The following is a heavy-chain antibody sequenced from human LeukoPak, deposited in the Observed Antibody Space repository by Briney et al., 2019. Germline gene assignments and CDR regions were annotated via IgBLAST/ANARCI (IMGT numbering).Heavy chain of an antibody. CDR3: ARRLTQYDCFDP. D-gene: IGHD2-2*01. CDR2: TYYRSTWYS. CDR1: GDSVSGNSVT. J-gene: IGHJ5*02. V-gene: IGHV6-1*01. Sequence: SQTLSLTCAISGDSVSGNSVTWNWIRQSPSRGLEWLGRTYYRSTWYSDYAVSVRGRITVNPDTSKNQFSLHLNSVTPEDTAVYYCARRLTQYDCFDPWGQGILVTVSS.